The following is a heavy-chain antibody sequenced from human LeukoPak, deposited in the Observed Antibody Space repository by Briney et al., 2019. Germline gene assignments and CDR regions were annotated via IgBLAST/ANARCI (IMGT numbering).Heavy chain of an antibody. V-gene: IGHV3-48*03. CDR2: ISHSGSTI. CDR1: GFTFSSYE. CDR3: TSRYCTTTNCYSFDI. D-gene: IGHD2-2*01. J-gene: IGHJ3*02. Sequence: GGSLRLSCAASGFTFSSYEMNWVRQAPGKGLEWVSYISHSGSTIFYADSVKGRFTISRDNAKNSLYLQMNSLRVEDTAVYYCTSRYCTTTNCYSFDIWGQGTMVTVSS.